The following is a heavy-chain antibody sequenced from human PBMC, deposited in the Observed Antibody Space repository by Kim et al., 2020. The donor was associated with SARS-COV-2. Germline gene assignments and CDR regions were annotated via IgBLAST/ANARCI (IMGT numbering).Heavy chain of an antibody. Sequence: GGSLRLSCAASGFTFSNAWMSWVRQAPGKGLEWVGRIKSKTDGGTTDYAAPVKGRFTISRDDSKNTLYLQMNSLKTEDTAVYYCTTVPNKRGTRITMVRGVAPFDYWGQGTLVTVSS. CDR1: GFTFSNAW. CDR2: IKSKTDGGTT. V-gene: IGHV3-15*01. J-gene: IGHJ4*02. CDR3: TTVPNKRGTRITMVRGVAPFDY. D-gene: IGHD3-10*01.